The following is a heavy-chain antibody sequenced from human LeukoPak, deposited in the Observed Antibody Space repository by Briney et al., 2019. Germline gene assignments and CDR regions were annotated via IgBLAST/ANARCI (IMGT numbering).Heavy chain of an antibody. Sequence: GASVKVSCKASGYTFTSYYMHWVRQAPGQGLEWMGIINPSGGSTSYAQKFQGRVTMARDTSTSTVYMELSSLRSEDTAVYYCVRETQGSVVVVAATSFDYWGQGTLVTVSS. J-gene: IGHJ4*02. CDR1: GYTFTSYY. D-gene: IGHD2-15*01. CDR2: INPSGGST. V-gene: IGHV1-46*01. CDR3: VRETQGSVVVVAATSFDY.